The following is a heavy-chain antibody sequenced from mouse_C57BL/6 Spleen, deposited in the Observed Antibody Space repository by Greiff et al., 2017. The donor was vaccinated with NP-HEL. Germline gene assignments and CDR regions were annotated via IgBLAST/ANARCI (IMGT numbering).Heavy chain of an antibody. CDR1: GYTFTSYW. V-gene: IGHV1-64*01. Sequence: QVHVKQPGAELVKPGASVKLSCKASGYTFTSYWMHWVKQRPGQGLEWIGMIHPNSGSTNYNEKFKSKATLTVDKSSSTAYMQLSSLTSEDSAVYYCAQTAQATAWFAYWGQGTLVTVSA. CDR3: AQTAQATAWFAY. CDR2: IHPNSGST. D-gene: IGHD3-2*02. J-gene: IGHJ3*01.